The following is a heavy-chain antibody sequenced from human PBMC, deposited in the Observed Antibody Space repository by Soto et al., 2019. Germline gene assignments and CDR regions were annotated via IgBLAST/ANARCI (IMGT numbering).Heavy chain of an antibody. Sequence: QVQLVQSGAEVKKPGASVKVSCKASGYTFTSYGISWVRQAPGQGLEWMGWISAYNGNTNYAQKLQGRVTMTTDTSTSTDYMELRSLRSDDTAVYYCARGFTYGGTYYYYGMDVWGQGTTVTVSS. V-gene: IGHV1-18*01. CDR2: ISAYNGNT. J-gene: IGHJ6*02. CDR3: ARGFTYGGTYYYYGMDV. CDR1: GYTFTSYG. D-gene: IGHD4-17*01.